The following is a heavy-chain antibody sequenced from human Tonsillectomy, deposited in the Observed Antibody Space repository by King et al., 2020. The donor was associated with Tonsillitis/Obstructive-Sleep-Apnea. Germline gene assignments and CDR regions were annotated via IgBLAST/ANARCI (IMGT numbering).Heavy chain of an antibody. J-gene: IGHJ6*02. V-gene: IGHV5-10-1*03. CDR3: ARLSSSSTSFYYYCDMDV. CDR2: IDPTDSYS. D-gene: IGHD2-2*01. Sequence: VQLVESGAEVKKPGESLRISCKGSGYSFSSYWISWVRQMPGKGLEWMGRIDPTDSYSNYSPSFQGHVTMSADKSIGTAFLQWSSLKASDTAMYYCARLSSSSTSFYYYCDMDVWGPGTTVTVSS. CDR1: GYSFSSYW.